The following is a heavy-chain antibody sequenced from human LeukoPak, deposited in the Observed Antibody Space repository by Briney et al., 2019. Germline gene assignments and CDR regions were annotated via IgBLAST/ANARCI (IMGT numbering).Heavy chain of an antibody. CDR1: GYSFTRNW. D-gene: IGHD1-26*01. J-gene: IGHJ4*02. Sequence: GESLRISCNGSGYSFTRNWISWVRQMPGKGLEWMGRIDPSDSHINYSPSFQGHVTISVDKSISTAYLQWSSLRASDTAMYYCARQGRGSYRRDFDYWGQGTLVTVSS. CDR2: IDPSDSHI. V-gene: IGHV5-10-1*01. CDR3: ARQGRGSYRRDFDY.